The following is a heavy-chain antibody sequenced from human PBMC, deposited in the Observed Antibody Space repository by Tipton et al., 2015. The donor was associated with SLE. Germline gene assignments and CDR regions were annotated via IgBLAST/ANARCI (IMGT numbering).Heavy chain of an antibody. CDR1: GGSFSGYY. D-gene: IGHD2/OR15-2a*01. CDR2: INHSGST. V-gene: IGHV4-34*01. Sequence: TLSLTCAVYGGSFSGYYWSWIRQPPGKGLEWIGEINHSGSTNYNPSLKSRVTISVDTSKNQFSLKLSSVTAADTAVYFCARDFLRTYFEYWGLGALVTVSS. CDR3: ARDFLRTYFEY. J-gene: IGHJ4*02.